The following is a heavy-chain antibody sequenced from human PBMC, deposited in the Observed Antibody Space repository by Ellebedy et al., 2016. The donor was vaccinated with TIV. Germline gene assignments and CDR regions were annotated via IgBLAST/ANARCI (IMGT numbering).Heavy chain of an antibody. CDR3: ARDVTASGAARPSYYYYGMDV. CDR1: GFTFSSYA. J-gene: IGHJ6*02. Sequence: GESLKISXAASGFTFSSYAMHWVRQAPGKGLEWVAVISYDGSNKYYADSVKGRFTISRDNSKNTLYLQMNSLRAEDTAVYYCARDVTASGAARPSYYYYGMDVWGQGTTVTVSS. V-gene: IGHV3-30-3*01. CDR2: ISYDGSNK. D-gene: IGHD6-6*01.